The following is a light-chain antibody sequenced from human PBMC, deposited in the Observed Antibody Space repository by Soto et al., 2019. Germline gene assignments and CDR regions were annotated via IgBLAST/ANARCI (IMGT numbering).Light chain of an antibody. CDR3: SSYTSSSTPLHV. CDR2: DVS. CDR1: SSDVGGYNY. J-gene: IGLJ1*01. V-gene: IGLV2-14*01. Sequence: QSALTQPASVSGSPGQSITISCTGTSSDVGGYNYVSWYQQHPGKAPKLMIYDVSNRPSGVSNRFSGSKSGNTASLTISGLQAEDEADYYCSSYTSSSTPLHVFGTGPKLTVL.